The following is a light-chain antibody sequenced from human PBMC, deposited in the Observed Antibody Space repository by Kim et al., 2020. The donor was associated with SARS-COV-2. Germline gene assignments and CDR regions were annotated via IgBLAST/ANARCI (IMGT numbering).Light chain of an antibody. J-gene: IGLJ2*01. CDR3: QAWDSSTVV. CDR2: QDI. Sequence: SPVQPASISCSGDKWGDKYACWYQQSPGQSPVLIIYQDIKRPSGIPERFSGSNSGNTATLTISGTQAMDEADYYCQAWDSSTVVFGGGTQLTVL. CDR1: KWGDKY. V-gene: IGLV3-1*01.